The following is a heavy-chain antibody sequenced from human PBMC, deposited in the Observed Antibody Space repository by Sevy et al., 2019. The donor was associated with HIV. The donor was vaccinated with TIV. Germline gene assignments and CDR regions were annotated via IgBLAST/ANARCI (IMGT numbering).Heavy chain of an antibody. CDR2: IIPILGTA. CDR1: GGTFSSYA. Sequence: ASVKVSCKASGGTFSSYAISWVRQAPGQGLEWMGGIIPILGTANYAQKFQGRVTITADESTSTAYMELSSLRSEDTAVYYCARLVGATGNYYYGLDVWGQGTTVTVSS. V-gene: IGHV1-69*13. CDR3: ARLVGATGNYYYGLDV. J-gene: IGHJ6*02. D-gene: IGHD1-26*01.